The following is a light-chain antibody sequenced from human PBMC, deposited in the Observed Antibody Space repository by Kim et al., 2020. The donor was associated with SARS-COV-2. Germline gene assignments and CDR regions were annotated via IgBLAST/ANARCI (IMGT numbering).Light chain of an antibody. CDR3: QQYSRYPWT. J-gene: IGKJ1*01. CDR2: DAT. Sequence: GDRVTITCRASRSSSDWLAWYQQKPGQAPKLLMYDATKLESGVPSRFSGSGSGTEFILTISSLQTDDFATYYCQQYSRYPWTFGQGTKVDIK. CDR1: RSSSDW. V-gene: IGKV1-5*01.